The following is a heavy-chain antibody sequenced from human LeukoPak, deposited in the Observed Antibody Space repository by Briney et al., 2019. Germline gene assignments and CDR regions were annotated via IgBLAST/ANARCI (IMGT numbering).Heavy chain of an antibody. J-gene: IGHJ6*02. CDR3: AREGITIFGAGPYYYYGMDV. CDR2: ISSSSSTI. D-gene: IGHD3-3*01. CDR1: GFTFSSYS. V-gene: IGHV3-48*02. Sequence: GGSLRLSCAASGFTFSSYSMNWVRQAPGKGLEWVSYISSSSSTIYYADSVKGRFTISRDNAKNSLCLQMNSLRDEDTAVYYCAREGITIFGAGPYYYYGMDVWGQGTTVTVSS.